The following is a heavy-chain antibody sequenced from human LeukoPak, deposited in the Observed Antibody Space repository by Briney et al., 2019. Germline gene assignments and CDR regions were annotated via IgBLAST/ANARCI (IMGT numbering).Heavy chain of an antibody. V-gene: IGHV3-23*01. CDR2: ISGSGGST. CDR1: GFTFSSYA. D-gene: IGHD6-19*01. Sequence: GGSLRLCCAASGFTFSSYAMSWVRQAPGKGLEWVSAISGSGGSTYYADSVKGRFTISRDNSKNTLYLQMNSLRAEDTAVYYCANGFSSGWYAHYFDYWGQGTLVTVSS. J-gene: IGHJ4*02. CDR3: ANGFSSGWYAHYFDY.